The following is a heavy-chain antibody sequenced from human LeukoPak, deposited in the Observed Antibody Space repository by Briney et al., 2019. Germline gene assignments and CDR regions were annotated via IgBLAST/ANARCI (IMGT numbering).Heavy chain of an antibody. CDR2: INHSGST. CDR1: GGSLSGYY. V-gene: IGHV4-34*01. Sequence: SETLSLTCAVYGGSLSGYYWSWIRQPPGKGLEWIGEINHSGSTNYNPSLKSRVTISVDTSKNQFSLKLSSVTAADTAVYYCARDHDMQLWEFDPWGQGTLVTVSS. J-gene: IGHJ5*02. D-gene: IGHD3-9*01. CDR3: ARDHDMQLWEFDP.